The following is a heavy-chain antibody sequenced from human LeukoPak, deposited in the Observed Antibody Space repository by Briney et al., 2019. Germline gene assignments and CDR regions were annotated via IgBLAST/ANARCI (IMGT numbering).Heavy chain of an antibody. CDR2: ISSGSGSYI. CDR3: ARKGSGWQFDY. Sequence: GGSLRRSCAASGFIFSSYSMNWVRQAPGKGLEWVSSISSGSGSYIYYTDSVKGRFTISRDNAKNSLYLQMNTLGAEDTAVYYCARKGSGWQFDYWGQGSLVTVSS. CDR1: GFIFSSYS. D-gene: IGHD6-19*01. J-gene: IGHJ4*02. V-gene: IGHV3-21*01.